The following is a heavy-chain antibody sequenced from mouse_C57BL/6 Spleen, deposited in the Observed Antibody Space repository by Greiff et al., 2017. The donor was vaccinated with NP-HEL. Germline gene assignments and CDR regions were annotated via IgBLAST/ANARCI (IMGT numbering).Heavy chain of an antibody. V-gene: IGHV1-85*01. CDR2: IYPRDGST. CDR3: ARGAIYYDYDGGYAMDY. Sequence: VQLQQSGPELVKPGASVKLSCKASGYTFTSYDINWVKQRPGQGLEWIGWIYPRDGSTKYNEKFKGKATLTVDTSSSTAYMELHSLTSEDSAVYFCARGAIYYDYDGGYAMDYWGQGTSVTVSS. J-gene: IGHJ4*01. CDR1: GYTFTSYD. D-gene: IGHD2-4*01.